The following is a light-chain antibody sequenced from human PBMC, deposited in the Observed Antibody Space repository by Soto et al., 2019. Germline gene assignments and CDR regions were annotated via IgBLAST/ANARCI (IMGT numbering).Light chain of an antibody. V-gene: IGKV3-15*01. J-gene: IGKJ1*01. Sequence: EIFVRQSPAPLSFSPGERATLSCRASQSVSSNLAWYQQKPGQAPRLLIYGASTRATGIPARFSGSGSGTEFTLTISSLQSEDFAVYSCQQYNNWPRTFGQGTKVDIK. CDR1: QSVSSN. CDR3: QQYNNWPRT. CDR2: GAS.